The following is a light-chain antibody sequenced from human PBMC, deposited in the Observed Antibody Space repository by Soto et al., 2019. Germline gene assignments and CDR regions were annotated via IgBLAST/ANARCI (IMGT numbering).Light chain of an antibody. CDR2: EVN. Sequence: QSVLTQPPSASGSPGQSVAISCTGTSSDVGGYNYVSWYQQHPGKAPKLMIYEVNKRPSGVPDRFSGSKSGNTASLTVSGLQAEDEADYYCQSYDSSLSGYAFGTGTKVTVL. CDR3: QSYDSSLSGYA. J-gene: IGLJ1*01. V-gene: IGLV2-8*01. CDR1: SSDVGGYNY.